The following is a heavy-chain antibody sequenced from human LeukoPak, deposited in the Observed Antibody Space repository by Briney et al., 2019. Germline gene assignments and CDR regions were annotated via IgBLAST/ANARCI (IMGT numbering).Heavy chain of an antibody. CDR1: GFIFSTSW. CDR2: INLDGSEE. Sequence: PGGSLRLSCTASGFIFSTSWMTWVRQAPGKGLEWVANINLDGSEEYYVDSVKGRFTISRDNAKNSLYLQMNSLRAEDTAVYYCARGITSGPRRYDVRNFDYWGQGTPVTVSS. CDR3: ARGITSGPRRYDVRNFDY. V-gene: IGHV3-7*01. D-gene: IGHD3-3*01. J-gene: IGHJ4*02.